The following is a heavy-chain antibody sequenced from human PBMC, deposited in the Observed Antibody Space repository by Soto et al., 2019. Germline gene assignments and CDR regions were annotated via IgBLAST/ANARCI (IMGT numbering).Heavy chain of an antibody. V-gene: IGHV3-30-3*01. J-gene: IGHJ4*02. Sequence: QVQLVESGGGVVQPGRSLRLSCAASGFTFSSYAMHWVRQAPGKGLEWVAVISYDGSNKYYADSVKGRFTISRDNSKNTLYLQMNSLRAEDTAVYYCARDSYDYVWGSYRFPGGNWGQETLVTVSS. CDR3: ARDSYDYVWGSYRFPGGN. CDR1: GFTFSSYA. CDR2: ISYDGSNK. D-gene: IGHD3-16*02.